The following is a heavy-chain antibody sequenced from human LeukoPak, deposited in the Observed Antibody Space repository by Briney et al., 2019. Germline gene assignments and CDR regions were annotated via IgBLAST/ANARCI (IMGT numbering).Heavy chain of an antibody. J-gene: IGHJ6*03. CDR3: AKDSSSYDWGYMDV. CDR2: IGGSDGRT. V-gene: IGHV3-23*01. Sequence: GESLRLSCAASGFTFSTYAMSWVRQAPGKGLEWVSLIGGSDGRTRYADSVKGRLTISRDNSKNTLYLEMNSLRAEDTAVYYCAKDSSSYDWGYMDVWGKGTTVTISS. CDR1: GFTFSTYA. D-gene: IGHD3-22*01.